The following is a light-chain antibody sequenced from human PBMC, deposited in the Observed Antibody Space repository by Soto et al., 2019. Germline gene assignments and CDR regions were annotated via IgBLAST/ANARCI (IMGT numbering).Light chain of an antibody. J-gene: IGKJ1*01. CDR1: QSVSSY. Sequence: EIVLTQSPATLSLSPGERATLSCRASQSVSSYLAWYQQKPGQAPRLLIYDASNRATGIPARFSGSGSGTDFTLTISRLEPEDVATYYCQQDYSFPWTFGQGSQLDIK. V-gene: IGKV3-11*01. CDR2: DAS. CDR3: QQDYSFPWT.